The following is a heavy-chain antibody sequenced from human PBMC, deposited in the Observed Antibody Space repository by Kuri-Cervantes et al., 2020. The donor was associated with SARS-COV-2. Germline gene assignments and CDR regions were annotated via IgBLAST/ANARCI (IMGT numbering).Heavy chain of an antibody. CDR3: ARVAAGTIEDYYYGMDV. CDR1: GGSVSSGSYY. CDR2: IYYTGST. D-gene: IGHD6-13*01. V-gene: IGHV4-61*01. J-gene: IGHJ6*02. Sequence: GSLTLSCTVSGGSVSSGSYYWSWIRQPPAKGLEWIGYIYYTGSTNYSPSLKSRVTISVDTSKNQFSLKLGSVTAADTAVYYCARVAAGTIEDYYYGMDVWGQGTTVTVSS.